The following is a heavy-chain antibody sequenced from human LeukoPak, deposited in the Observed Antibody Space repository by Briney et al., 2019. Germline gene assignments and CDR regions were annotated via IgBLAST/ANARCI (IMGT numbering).Heavy chain of an antibody. CDR2: IIPIFGTA. CDR1: GGTFSSYA. Sequence: SVKVSCKASGGTFSSYAISWVRQAPGQGLEWMGGIIPIFGTANYAQKFKGRVTITADESTSTAYMELSSLRSEDTAVYYCARDDRSGRIENDAFDIWGQGTMVTVSS. V-gene: IGHV1-69*01. J-gene: IGHJ3*02. CDR3: ARDDRSGRIENDAFDI. D-gene: IGHD3-16*02.